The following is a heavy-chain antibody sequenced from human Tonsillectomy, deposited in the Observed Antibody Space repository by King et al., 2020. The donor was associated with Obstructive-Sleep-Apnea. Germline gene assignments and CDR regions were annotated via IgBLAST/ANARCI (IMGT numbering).Heavy chain of an antibody. CDR2: ISHSGRT. CDR3: AREPADDTAMPTYWYFDL. Sequence: VQLQQWGAGLLKPSGTLSLTCAVYGGSFSSYYWSWIRQPPGKGLEWIGEISHSGRTNYNPSVKSRVTISIDTSKNQFSLQLRSVTAADTAVYYCAREPADDTAMPTYWYFDLWGRGTLVTVSS. CDR1: GGSFSSYY. V-gene: IGHV4-34*01. D-gene: IGHD5-18*01. J-gene: IGHJ2*01.